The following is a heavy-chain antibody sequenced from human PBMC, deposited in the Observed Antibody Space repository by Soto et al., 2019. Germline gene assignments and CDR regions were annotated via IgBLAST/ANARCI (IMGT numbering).Heavy chain of an antibody. V-gene: IGHV3-74*03. J-gene: IGHJ5*02. CDR2: INSDGRNT. CDR3: ARDFMARGRDSNWFDP. Sequence: VGSLNRSCASSGVLFSSYWMRLVRPAPGKGPVWVARINSDGRNTKYADSVKGRFTISRDNAKNTLYLQMNSLRAEDTAVYYCARDFMARGRDSNWFDPWGQGTLVTVSS. CDR1: GVLFSSYW. D-gene: IGHD3-10*01.